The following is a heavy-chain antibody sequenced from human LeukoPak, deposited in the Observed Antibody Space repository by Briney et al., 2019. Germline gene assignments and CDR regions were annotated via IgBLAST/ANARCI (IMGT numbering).Heavy chain of an antibody. CDR1: GFRFSNSW. CDR3: ARDRHSGSFYGYFDY. CDR2: IKQDGSEK. Sequence: GGSLRLSCAASGFRFSNSWMTWVRQAPGKGLEWVANIKQDGSEKYYVDSVMGRFTISRDISKNTLSLQMNSLTAEDTAVYYCARDRHSGSFYGYFDYWGQGALVTVSS. V-gene: IGHV3-7*01. J-gene: IGHJ4*02. D-gene: IGHD1-26*01.